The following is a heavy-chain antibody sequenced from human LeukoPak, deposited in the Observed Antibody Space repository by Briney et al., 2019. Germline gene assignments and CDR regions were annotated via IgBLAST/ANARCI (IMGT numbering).Heavy chain of an antibody. CDR3: AKVHTMVRGAFDY. Sequence: GGSLRLSCAASGFTFSTHSMNWVRQAPGKGLEWVSYISSSSSTIYYADSVKGRFTISRDNAKNSLYLQMNSLRAEDTAVYYCAKVHTMVRGAFDYWGQGTLVTVSS. CDR1: GFTFSTHS. V-gene: IGHV3-48*01. J-gene: IGHJ4*02. CDR2: ISSSSSTI. D-gene: IGHD3-10*01.